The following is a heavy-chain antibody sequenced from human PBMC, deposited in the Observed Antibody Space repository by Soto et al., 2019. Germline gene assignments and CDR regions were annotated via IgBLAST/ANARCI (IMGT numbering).Heavy chain of an antibody. Sequence: QVQLVQSGAEVKKPGSSVKVSCKASGGTFSSYTISWVRQAPGQGLEWMGRIIPILGIANYAQKFQSRVTITPDKSTSTAYMELSSLRSEDTAVYYCARCVRGYISSWYDSEVAFAIWGQGTMVTVSS. V-gene: IGHV1-69*02. D-gene: IGHD6-13*01. CDR1: GGTFSSYT. CDR2: IIPILGIA. J-gene: IGHJ3*02. CDR3: ARCVRGYISSWYDSEVAFAI.